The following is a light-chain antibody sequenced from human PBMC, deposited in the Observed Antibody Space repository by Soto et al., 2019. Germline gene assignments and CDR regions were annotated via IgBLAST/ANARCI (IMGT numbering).Light chain of an antibody. Sequence: DIQMTQSPSSVSASIGDRVTITCRASQVIGRWLAWYQQKPGKAPELLIYTTSSLQRGVPSRFSGSGSGTDFTLTISSLQPEDFATYYCQQGDSFPWTFGQGTKVEVK. J-gene: IGKJ1*01. V-gene: IGKV1-12*01. CDR1: QVIGRW. CDR2: TTS. CDR3: QQGDSFPWT.